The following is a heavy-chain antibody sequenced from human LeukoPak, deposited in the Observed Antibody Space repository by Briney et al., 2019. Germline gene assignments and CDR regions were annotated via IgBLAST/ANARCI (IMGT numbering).Heavy chain of an antibody. CDR2: ISYDGSNK. V-gene: IGHV3-30*18. D-gene: IGHD2-21*01. J-gene: IGHJ4*02. CDR1: GFTFSSYG. Sequence: PGGSLRLSCAASGFTFSSYGMLWVRQAPGKGLEWVAVISYDGSNKYYADSVKGRFTISRDNSKNTLYLQMNSLRAEDTAVYYCAKDLSYGGEGGGNYWGQGTLVTVSS. CDR3: AKDLSYGGEGGGNY.